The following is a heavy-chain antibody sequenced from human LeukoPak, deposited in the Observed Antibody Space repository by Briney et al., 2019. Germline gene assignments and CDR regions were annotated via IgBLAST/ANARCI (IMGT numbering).Heavy chain of an antibody. J-gene: IGHJ4*02. CDR3: ARVSERVMVTVHYYFDY. D-gene: IGHD3-16*01. CDR2: IYHTGN. Sequence: SETLSLTCGVYGGSFIGYHWTWIRQVPGKGLEWIGEIYHTGNNYNPSLKSRVTMSVDTSKTQFSLKLRSVTATDTAMYYCARVSERVMVTVHYYFDYWGQGTLVTVSS. CDR1: GGSFIGYH. V-gene: IGHV4-34*01.